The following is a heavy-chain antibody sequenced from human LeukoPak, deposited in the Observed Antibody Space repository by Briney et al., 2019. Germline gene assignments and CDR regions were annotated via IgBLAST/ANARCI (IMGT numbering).Heavy chain of an antibody. Sequence: SETLSLTCAVYGGSFSGYYWSWIRQPPGKGLEWIGEINHSGSTNYNPSLKSRVTISVDTSKNQFSLKLSPVTAADTAVYYCARIYYYYYYMDVWGKGTTVTVSS. CDR1: GGSFSGYY. CDR2: INHSGST. J-gene: IGHJ6*03. CDR3: ARIYYYYYYMDV. V-gene: IGHV4-34*01.